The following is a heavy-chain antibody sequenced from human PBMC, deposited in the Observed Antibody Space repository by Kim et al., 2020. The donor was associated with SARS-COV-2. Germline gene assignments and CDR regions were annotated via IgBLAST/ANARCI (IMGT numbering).Heavy chain of an antibody. Sequence: TSYHPSLKSRVSISVDTSKDQVSLKLSSVTAADTALYYCARNSFNADAFDIWGQGTMVTVSS. V-gene: IGHV4-4*09. CDR3: ARNSFNADAFDI. J-gene: IGHJ3*02. CDR2: T.